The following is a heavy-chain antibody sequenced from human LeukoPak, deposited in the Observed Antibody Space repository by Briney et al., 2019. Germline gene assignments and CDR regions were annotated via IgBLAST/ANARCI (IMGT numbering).Heavy chain of an antibody. V-gene: IGHV1-8*02. CDR1: GYTFSSYD. Sequence: ASVKVSCKASGYTFSSYDINWVRQATGQGLEWMGWMNPNSGNRGYAQKLQGRVTMTTDTSTSTAYMELRSLRSDDTAVYYCARNYRPYDSSRWFDPWGQGTLVTVSS. J-gene: IGHJ5*02. CDR3: ARNYRPYDSSRWFDP. CDR2: MNPNSGNR. D-gene: IGHD3-22*01.